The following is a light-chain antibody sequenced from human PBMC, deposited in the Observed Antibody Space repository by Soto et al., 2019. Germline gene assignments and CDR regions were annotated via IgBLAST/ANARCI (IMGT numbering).Light chain of an antibody. CDR2: HLN. Sequence: QSALAQPRSVSGSPGQSVTISCTGTDSDIGTYDYVSWFQQHPGRAPKFMIYHLNKRPSGVPDRFSASKSGNTASLTISGLQADDEADYYCCSYTGSLWLFGGGTKLTVL. V-gene: IGLV2-11*01. J-gene: IGLJ3*02. CDR3: CSYTGSLWL. CDR1: DSDIGTYDY.